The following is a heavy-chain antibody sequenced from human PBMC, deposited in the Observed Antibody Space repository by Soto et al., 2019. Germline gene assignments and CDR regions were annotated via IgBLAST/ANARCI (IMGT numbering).Heavy chain of an antibody. J-gene: IGHJ4*02. V-gene: IGHV3-33*01. CDR1: GFTFSSYG. CDR3: ARGGDSSGYPLDY. D-gene: IGHD3-22*01. CDR2: IWYDGSNK. Sequence: QVQLVESGGGVVQPGRSLRLSCAASGFTFSSYGRHWVRQAPGKGLEWVAVIWYDGSNKYYADSVKGRFTISRDNSKNTLYLQMNSLRAEDTAVYYCARGGDSSGYPLDYWGQGTLVTVSS.